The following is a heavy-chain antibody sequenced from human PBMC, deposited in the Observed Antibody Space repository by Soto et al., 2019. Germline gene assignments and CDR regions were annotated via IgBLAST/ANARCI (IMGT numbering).Heavy chain of an antibody. CDR1: GYTFTSYD. Sequence: QVQLVQSGAEVKKPGASVKVSCKASGYTFTSYDINWVRQATEQGLEWMGWMKPNSGNTGYAQKLQGRVTMTRNTSIHTAYLELSSLRSEETDVYYCAREWVDEGTGTTGARYYYGMDVWGQGTTVTASS. V-gene: IGHV1-8*01. J-gene: IGHJ6*02. CDR2: MKPNSGNT. D-gene: IGHD1-1*01. CDR3: AREWVDEGTGTTGARYYYGMDV.